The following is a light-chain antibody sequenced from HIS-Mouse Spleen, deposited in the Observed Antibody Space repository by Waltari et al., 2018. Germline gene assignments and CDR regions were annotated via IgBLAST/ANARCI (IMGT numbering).Light chain of an antibody. J-gene: IGLJ3*02. Sequence: QSALTQPASVSGSPGQSITISCTGTRSDVRGYNYLSWYQQHPGKAPKLMIYDVSNRPSGVSNRFSGSKSGNTASLTIYGLQAEDEADYYCSSYTSSSTRVFGGGTKLTVL. CDR3: SSYTSSSTRV. V-gene: IGLV2-14*03. CDR2: DVS. CDR1: RSDVRGYNY.